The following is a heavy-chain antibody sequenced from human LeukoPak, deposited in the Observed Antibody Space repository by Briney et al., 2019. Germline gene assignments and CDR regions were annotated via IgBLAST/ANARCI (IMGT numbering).Heavy chain of an antibody. D-gene: IGHD4-17*01. CDR1: GFTFSNYV. CDR2: INPDGSEK. CDR3: ARMYGDYLGY. V-gene: IGHV3-7*01. Sequence: GGSLRLSCAASGFTFSNYVMNWVRQAPGKGLEWAANINPDGSEKYYLDSVKGRMTISRDNAKNALYLQMNSLRAEDTAVFHCARMYGDYLGYWGQGTLVTVLS. J-gene: IGHJ4*02.